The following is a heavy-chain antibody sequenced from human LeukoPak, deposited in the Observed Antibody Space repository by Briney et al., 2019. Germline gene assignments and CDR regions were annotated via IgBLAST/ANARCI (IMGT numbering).Heavy chain of an antibody. CDR1: GFTFSSYW. CDR3: AKDRKYSSSPNWFDP. CDR2: IKQDGSEK. D-gene: IGHD6-13*01. J-gene: IGHJ5*02. Sequence: GGSLRLSCAASGFTFSSYWMSWVRQAPGKGLEWVANIKQDGSEKYYVDSVEGRFTISRDNSKNTLYLQMNSLRAEDTAVYYCAKDRKYSSSPNWFDPWGQGTLVTVSS. V-gene: IGHV3-7*01.